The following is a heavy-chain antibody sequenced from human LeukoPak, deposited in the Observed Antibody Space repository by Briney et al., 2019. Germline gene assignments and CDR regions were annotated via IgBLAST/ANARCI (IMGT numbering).Heavy chain of an antibody. CDR1: GGPISRYY. J-gene: IGHJ4*02. CDR3: ARGEYSSTSSYFDY. CDR2: IYYSWST. Sequence: SETLSLNCTVSGGPISRYYWRWIRHPAGKGRQWIGSIYYSWSTYYNPSLKSRVTISVDTSKNLFSLKRSSVTAADTAVYYCARGEYSSTSSYFDYWGQGTLVTVSS. V-gene: IGHV4-59*06. D-gene: IGHD6-6*01.